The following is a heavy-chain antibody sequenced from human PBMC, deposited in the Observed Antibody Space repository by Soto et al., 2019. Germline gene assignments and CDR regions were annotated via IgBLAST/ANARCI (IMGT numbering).Heavy chain of an antibody. V-gene: IGHV1-8*01. D-gene: IGHD3-16*01. Sequence: QVQLVQSGAEVKKPGASVKVSCKASGYTFTSYDINWVRQATGQGLEWMGWMNPNSGNTGYAQKFQGRVTMTRNTSISTAYMELSSLRSEDTAVYYCASGPRYAYIWGSYNFDYWGQGTLVTVSS. CDR2: MNPNSGNT. J-gene: IGHJ4*02. CDR3: ASGPRYAYIWGSYNFDY. CDR1: GYTFTSYD.